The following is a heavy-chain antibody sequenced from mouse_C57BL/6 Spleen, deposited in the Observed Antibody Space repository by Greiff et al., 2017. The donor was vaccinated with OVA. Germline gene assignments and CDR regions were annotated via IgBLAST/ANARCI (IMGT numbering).Heavy chain of an antibody. CDR3: ARHWYYAMDY. V-gene: IGHV1-52*01. CDR2: IDPSDSET. Sequence: VKLQQPGAELVRPGSSVKLSCKASGYTFTSYWMHWVKQRPIQGLEWIGNIDPSDSETHYNQKFKDKATLTVDKSSSTAYMQLSSLTSEDSAVYYCARHWYYAMDYWGQGTSVTVSS. J-gene: IGHJ4*01. CDR1: GYTFTSYW.